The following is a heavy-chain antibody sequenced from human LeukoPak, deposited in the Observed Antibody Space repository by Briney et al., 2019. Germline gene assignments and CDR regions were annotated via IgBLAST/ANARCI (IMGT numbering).Heavy chain of an antibody. CDR3: ARILGGEHFDY. D-gene: IGHD2-21*01. CDR2: IYPDDSDT. Sequence: GESLKISRKGSGYSFTTYWIGWVRQMPGKGLEWMGIIYPDDSDTTYSPSFEGQVTISVDKSINTAYLQWSSLKATDTAMYYCARILGGEHFDYWGQGTLVTVSS. CDR1: GYSFTTYW. V-gene: IGHV5-51*01. J-gene: IGHJ4*02.